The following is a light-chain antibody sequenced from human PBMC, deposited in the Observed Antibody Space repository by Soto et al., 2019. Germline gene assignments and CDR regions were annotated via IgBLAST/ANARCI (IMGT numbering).Light chain of an antibody. CDR2: DVS. Sequence: QSALTQPASVSGSPRQSITISCTGTSSDIGGYKYVSWYQQYPGKAPKLIIYDVSNRPSGVSNRFSGSKSGNTASLPISGLQAEDEADYYCSSYTGSSTVVFGGGTKLTVL. V-gene: IGLV2-14*01. CDR3: SSYTGSSTVV. J-gene: IGLJ2*01. CDR1: SSDIGGYKY.